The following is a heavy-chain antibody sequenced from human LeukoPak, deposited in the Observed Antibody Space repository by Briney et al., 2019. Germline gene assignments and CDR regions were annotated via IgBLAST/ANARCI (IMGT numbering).Heavy chain of an antibody. CDR1: GFTFSSYS. CDR3: ARGTYYDILTGPYGGAFDI. CDR2: ISSSSSYI. D-gene: IGHD3-9*01. Sequence: PGGSLRLSCAASGFTFSSYSMNWVRQAPGKGLEWVSSISSSSSYIYYADSVKGRFTISRDNAKNSLYLQMNSLRAGDTAVYYCARGTYYDILTGPYGGAFDIWGQGTMVTVSS. J-gene: IGHJ3*02. V-gene: IGHV3-21*01.